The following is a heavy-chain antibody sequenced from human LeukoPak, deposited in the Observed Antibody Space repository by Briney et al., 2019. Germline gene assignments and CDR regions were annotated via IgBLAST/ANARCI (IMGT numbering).Heavy chain of an antibody. CDR2: IRYDGSNK. J-gene: IGHJ4*02. CDR1: GFTFISYG. CDR3: AKIGGSGWYSYFDY. Sequence: GGSLRLSCAASGFTFISYGMHWVRQAPGKGLEWVTFIRYDGSNKYYADSVKGRFIISRDNSKNTLYLQMNSLRAEDTAVYYCAKIGGSGWYSYFDYWGQGTLVTVSS. D-gene: IGHD6-19*01. V-gene: IGHV3-30*02.